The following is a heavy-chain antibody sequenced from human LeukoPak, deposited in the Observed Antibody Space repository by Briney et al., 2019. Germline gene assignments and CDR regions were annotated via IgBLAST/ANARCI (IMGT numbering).Heavy chain of an antibody. CDR3: ARLEYSSGWYVY. CDR1: GGSVSSDSYY. Sequence: SETLSLTCTVSGGSVSSDSYYWSWIRQPPEKGLEWIGYIYYSGSTNYNPSLKSRVTISVDTSKKEFSLKLSSVTAADTAVYFCARLEYSSGWYVYWGQGTLVTVSS. D-gene: IGHD6-19*01. J-gene: IGHJ4*02. V-gene: IGHV4-61*01. CDR2: IYYSGST.